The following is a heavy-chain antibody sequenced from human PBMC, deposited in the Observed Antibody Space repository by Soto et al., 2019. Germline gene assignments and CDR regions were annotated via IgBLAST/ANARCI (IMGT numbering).Heavy chain of an antibody. Sequence: GGSLRLSCAASGFTFTRYSMNWVRQAPGKGLEWVSSISSTTNYIYYGDSMKGRSTISRDNAKNSLYLEMNSLGAEDTAVYYCARESEDLTSNFDYWGQGTLVTVSS. CDR1: GFTFTRYS. J-gene: IGHJ4*02. V-gene: IGHV3-21*06. CDR3: ARESEDLTSNFDY. CDR2: ISSTTNYI.